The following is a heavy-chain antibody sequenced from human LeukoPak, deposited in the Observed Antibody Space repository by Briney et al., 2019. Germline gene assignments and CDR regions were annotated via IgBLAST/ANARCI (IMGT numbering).Heavy chain of an antibody. CDR1: GFTFSNYA. J-gene: IGHJ4*02. V-gene: IGHV3-30*02. CDR3: VSIGYSSRWYGFDY. CDR2: IRYDGDNK. D-gene: IGHD6-13*01. Sequence: PGGSLRLSCAASGFTFSNYAMHWVRQAPGKGLEWVAFIRYDGDNKNYTDSVKGRFTISRDNSKNMVHLQMNSLRVEDTAVYYCVSIGYSSRWYGFDYWGQGTLVTVSS.